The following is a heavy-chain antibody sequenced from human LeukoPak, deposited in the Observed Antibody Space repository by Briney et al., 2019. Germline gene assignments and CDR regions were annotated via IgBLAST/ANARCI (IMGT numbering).Heavy chain of an antibody. CDR2: ISAYSGNT. Sequence: GASVKVSCKASGYTFTSYGISWVRQAPGQGLEWMGWISAYSGNTNYAQKLQGRVTMTTDTSTSTAYMELRSLRSDDTAVYYCARDGSSSSSVYYYYGMDVWGQGTTVTVSS. D-gene: IGHD6-6*01. V-gene: IGHV1-18*01. CDR3: ARDGSSSSSVYYYYGMDV. J-gene: IGHJ6*02. CDR1: GYTFTSYG.